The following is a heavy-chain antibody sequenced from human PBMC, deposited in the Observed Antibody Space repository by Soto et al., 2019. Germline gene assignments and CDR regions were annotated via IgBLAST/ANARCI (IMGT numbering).Heavy chain of an antibody. CDR1: GFTFSSYA. CDR2: ISGSGGSI. J-gene: IGHJ5*02. CDR3: AKVIAAAGTGYCFDP. D-gene: IGHD6-13*01. V-gene: IGHV3-23*01. Sequence: EVQLLESGGGLVQPGGSLRLSCAASGFTFSSYAMSWVGQAPGKGLEWVSAISGSGGSIYYADCVKGRFTISRDNSKNTLYLQMNSLRAEDRAGYYGAKVIAAAGTGYCFDPRGQGTLVTVSS.